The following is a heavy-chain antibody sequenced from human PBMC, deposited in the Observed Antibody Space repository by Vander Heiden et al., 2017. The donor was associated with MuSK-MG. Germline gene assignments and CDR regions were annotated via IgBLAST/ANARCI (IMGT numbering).Heavy chain of an antibody. CDR1: GGSFSGYY. J-gene: IGHJ5*02. Sequence: QVQLQQWGAGLLKPSETLSLTCAVYGGSFSGYYWSWIRQPPGKGLEWIGEINHSGSTNYNPSLKSRVTISVDTSKNQFSLKLSSVTAADTAVYYCARGCVWTVYQLWGGIGWFDPWGQGTLVTVSS. D-gene: IGHD2-2*01. CDR3: ARGCVWTVYQLWGGIGWFDP. V-gene: IGHV4-34*01. CDR2: INHSGST.